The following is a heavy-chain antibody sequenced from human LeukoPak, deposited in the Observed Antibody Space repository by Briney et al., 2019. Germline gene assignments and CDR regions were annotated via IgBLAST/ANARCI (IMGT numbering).Heavy chain of an antibody. D-gene: IGHD3-22*01. V-gene: IGHV4-39*01. CDR3: ARTILVSDSSGYYYVRRAFDI. CDR2: IYYSGST. J-gene: IGHJ3*02. Sequence: SETLSLTCSVSGGSISSSSYYWDWIRQPPGKGLEWIGSIYYSGSTYYNPSLKSRVTISVDTSKNQFSLKLSSVTAADTAVYYCARTILVSDSSGYYYVRRAFDIWGQGTMVTVSS. CDR1: GGSISSSSYY.